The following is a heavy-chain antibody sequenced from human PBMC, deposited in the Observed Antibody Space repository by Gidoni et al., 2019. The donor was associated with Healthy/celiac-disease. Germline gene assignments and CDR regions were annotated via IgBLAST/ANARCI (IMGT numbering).Heavy chain of an antibody. CDR2: IIPILGIA. J-gene: IGHJ4*02. D-gene: IGHD3-22*01. CDR1: GGTFSSYT. CDR3: ARDYYEYYFDY. Sequence: QVQLVQSGAEVKKPGSSVKVSCKASGGTFSSYTISWVRQAPGQGLEWMGRIIPILGIANYAQKFQGRVTITADKSTSTAYMELSSLRSEDTAVYYCARDYYEYYFDYWGQGTLVTVSS. V-gene: IGHV1-69*08.